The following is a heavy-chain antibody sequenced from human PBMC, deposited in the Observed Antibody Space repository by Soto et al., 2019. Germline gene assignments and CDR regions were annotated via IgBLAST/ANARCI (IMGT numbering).Heavy chain of an antibody. CDR2: ISSSSSTI. D-gene: IGHD6-19*01. Sequence: EVQLVESGGGLVQPGGSLRLSCSASGFTLSSYSMNWVRQAPGKGLEWVSYISSSSSTIYYADSVKGRFTISRDNAKNSLYLQMNSLRAEDTAVYYCARAYGYNNGRGFALDIWGQGTLVTVSS. V-gene: IGHV3-48*01. CDR1: GFTLSSYS. CDR3: ARAYGYNNGRGFALDI. J-gene: IGHJ3*02.